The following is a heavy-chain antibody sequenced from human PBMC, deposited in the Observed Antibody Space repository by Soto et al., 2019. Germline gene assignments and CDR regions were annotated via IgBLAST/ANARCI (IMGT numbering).Heavy chain of an antibody. J-gene: IGHJ3*02. CDR1: GGSFSGYY. V-gene: IGHV4-34*01. CDR2: INHSGST. Sequence: SETLSLTCAVYGGSFSGYYWSWIRQPPGKGLEWIGEINHSGSTSYNPSLKSRVTISVDTSKNQFSLKLSSVTAADTAVYYCVREGRVERRLLGADAFDIWGQGTMVTVSS. CDR3: VREGRVERRLLGADAFDI. D-gene: IGHD1-1*01.